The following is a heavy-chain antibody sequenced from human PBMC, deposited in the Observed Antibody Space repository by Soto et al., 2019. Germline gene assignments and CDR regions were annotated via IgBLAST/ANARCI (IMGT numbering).Heavy chain of an antibody. CDR1: GYSFAHFD. D-gene: IGHD1-26*01. CDR2: VNTHSGNT. CDR3: ARTSSISRADDS. Sequence: QVQLEQSGAEVKKPGASVKVSCKASGYSFAHFDINWVRQATGQGLEWMGWVNTHSGNTGYAQKFQGRVTMPRDTSISTAYMELNSLGPEETAIYYCARTSSISRADDSWGQGTLVTVSS. V-gene: IGHV1-8*01. J-gene: IGHJ4*02.